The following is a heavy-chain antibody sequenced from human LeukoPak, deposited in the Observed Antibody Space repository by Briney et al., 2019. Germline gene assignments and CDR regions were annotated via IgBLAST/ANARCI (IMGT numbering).Heavy chain of an antibody. CDR2: IYCSGST. J-gene: IGHJ6*03. CDR1: GGSISSYY. D-gene: IGHD3-10*01. V-gene: IGHV4-59*01. Sequence: SETLSLTCTVSGGSISSYYWSWIRQPPGKGLEWIGYIYCSGSTNYNPSLKSRVTISVDTSKNQFSLKLSSVTAADTAVYYCARGWRWRGDYYMDVWGKGTTVTVSS. CDR3: ARGWRWRGDYYMDV.